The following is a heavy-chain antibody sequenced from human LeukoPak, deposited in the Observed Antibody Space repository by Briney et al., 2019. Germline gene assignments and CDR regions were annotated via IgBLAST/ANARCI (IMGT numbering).Heavy chain of an antibody. J-gene: IGHJ4*02. CDR1: GYTFTNYD. D-gene: IGHD2-15*01. CDR3: ARRPRYCSGGSCYDY. V-gene: IGHV1-8*01. Sequence: ASVKVSCEASGYTFTNYDINWVRQATGQGLEWMGWMNPKSGNTGYAQKFQGRVTMTRSTSTSTAYMDLSSLRSEDTAVYYCARRPRYCSGGSCYDYWGQGTLVTVSS. CDR2: MNPKSGNT.